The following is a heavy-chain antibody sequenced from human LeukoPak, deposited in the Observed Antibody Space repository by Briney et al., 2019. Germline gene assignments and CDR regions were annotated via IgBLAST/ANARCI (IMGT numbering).Heavy chain of an antibody. CDR3: AREEGGAGLYGFDI. D-gene: IGHD1-26*01. V-gene: IGHV3-21*01. CDR1: GFTFSSYS. J-gene: IGHJ3*02. CDR2: ISSSSSDYI. Sequence: GGSLRLSCAASGFTFSSYSMNWVRQAPGKGLEWVSSISSSSSDYIYYADSLKGRFTISRDNAKNSLYLQMNSLRAEDTAVYYCAREEGGAGLYGFDIWGQGTMVTVSS.